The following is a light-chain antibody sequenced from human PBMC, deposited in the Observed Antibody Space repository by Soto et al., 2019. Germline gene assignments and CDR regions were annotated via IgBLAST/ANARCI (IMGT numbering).Light chain of an antibody. CDR1: QSVSSN. J-gene: IGKJ2*01. Sequence: EIVMTQSPATLSVSPGERATLSCRASQSVSSNLAWYQQKPGQAPRLLIYGASTRATGIPARFSGSRSWTEFTLTISSLQSEDFAVYYCQQYNNLPYTFGQGTKLEIK. CDR2: GAS. CDR3: QQYNNLPYT. V-gene: IGKV3-15*01.